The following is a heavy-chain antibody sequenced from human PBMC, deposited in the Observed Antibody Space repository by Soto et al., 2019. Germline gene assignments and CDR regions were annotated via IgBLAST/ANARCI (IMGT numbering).Heavy chain of an antibody. CDR3: ARDPYCSSTSCYVGGGGAFDI. J-gene: IGHJ3*02. Sequence: SETLSLTCTVSGGSISSGGYYWSWIRQHPGKGLEWIGYIYYSGSTYYNPSLKSRVTISVDTSKNQFSLKLSSVTAADTAVYYCARDPYCSSTSCYVGGGGAFDIWGQGTMVTVS. CDR2: IYYSGST. V-gene: IGHV4-31*03. CDR1: GGSISSGGYY. D-gene: IGHD2-2*01.